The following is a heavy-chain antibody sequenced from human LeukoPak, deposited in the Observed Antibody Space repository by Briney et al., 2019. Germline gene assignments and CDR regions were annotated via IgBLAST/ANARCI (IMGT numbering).Heavy chain of an antibody. CDR3: ARTTEGYAGGPGYSYYYYMDV. D-gene: IGHD5-12*01. J-gene: IGHJ6*03. Sequence: PSETLSLTCTVSGGSISSYYWSWIRQPPGKGLEWIGYIHYSGSTHYNPSLKSRVTISVDTFKNQVSLKLRSVTAAVTAVYYCARTTEGYAGGPGYSYYYYMDVWGKGTTVTISS. CDR1: GGSISSYY. CDR2: IHYSGST. V-gene: IGHV4-59*01.